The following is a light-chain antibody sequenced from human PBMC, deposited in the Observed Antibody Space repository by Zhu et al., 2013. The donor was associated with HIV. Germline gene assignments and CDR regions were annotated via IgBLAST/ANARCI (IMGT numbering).Light chain of an antibody. CDR2: ATS. CDR1: QSISSY. J-gene: IGKJ3*01. CDR3: QKYNSVPLT. V-gene: IGKV1-27*01. Sequence: DIRMTQSPSSLSASVGDRVTITCRASQSISSYLNWYQQKAGKAPKFLISATSTLQSGVPSRFSGSGSGTGFTLTISSLQAEDVATYYCQKYNSVPLTFGPGTRVEIK.